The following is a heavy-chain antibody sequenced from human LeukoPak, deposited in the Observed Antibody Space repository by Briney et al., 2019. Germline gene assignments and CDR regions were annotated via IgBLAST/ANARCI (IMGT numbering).Heavy chain of an antibody. V-gene: IGHV1-18*01. CDR1: GYTFTSYG. CDR3: ARDEGPPSYSSGWYYPYYYYYGMDV. J-gene: IGHJ6*02. CDR2: ISAYYGNT. D-gene: IGHD6-19*01. Sequence: GASVKVSCKASGYTFTSYGISWVRQAPGQGLEWMGWISAYYGNTNYAQKLQGRVTMTTDTSTSTAYMELRSLRSDDTAVYYCARDEGPPSYSSGWYYPYYYYYGMDVWGQGTTVTVSS.